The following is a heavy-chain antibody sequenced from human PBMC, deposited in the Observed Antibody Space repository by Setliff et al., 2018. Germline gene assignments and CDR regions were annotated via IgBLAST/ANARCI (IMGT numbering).Heavy chain of an antibody. J-gene: IGHJ4*01. CDR2: ISTYNGET. CDR1: GYTFTDYG. CDR3: ARQRGGSYSAYFDW. V-gene: IGHV1-18*01. D-gene: IGHD1-26*01. Sequence: ASVKVSCKVFGYTFTDYGIGWIRQAPGQGLEWMGWISTYNGETNYAQISQDRVTMTADTSANTAYLELRSLRPDDTAVYYCARQRGGSYSAYFDWWGHGTLVTVSS.